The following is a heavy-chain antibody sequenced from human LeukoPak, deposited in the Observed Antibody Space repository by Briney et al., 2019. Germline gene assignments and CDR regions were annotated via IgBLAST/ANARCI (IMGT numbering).Heavy chain of an antibody. J-gene: IGHJ5*02. CDR3: ASVFSGITGTWFDP. Sequence: SETLSLTCAVYGGSFSGYYWSWIRQPPGKGLEWIGEINHSGSTNYNPSLKSRVTISVDTSKNQFSLKLSSVTAADTAVYYCASVFSGITGTWFDPWGQGTLVTVSS. CDR1: GGSFSGYY. V-gene: IGHV4-34*01. CDR2: INHSGST. D-gene: IGHD3-10*01.